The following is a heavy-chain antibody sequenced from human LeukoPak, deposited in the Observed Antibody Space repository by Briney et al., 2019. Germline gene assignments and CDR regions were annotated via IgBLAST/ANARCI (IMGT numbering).Heavy chain of an antibody. V-gene: IGHV3-21*01. J-gene: IGHJ4*02. CDR3: ARDPQGLRSSWYNGYFDY. Sequence: PGGSLRLSCAASGFTFSDHYMDWVRQAPGKGLEWVSSISSSSSYIYYADSVKGRFTISRDNSKNTLYLQMNSLRAEDTAVYYCARDPQGLRSSWYNGYFDYWGQGTLVTVSS. CDR1: GFTFSDHY. CDR2: ISSSSSYI. D-gene: IGHD6-13*01.